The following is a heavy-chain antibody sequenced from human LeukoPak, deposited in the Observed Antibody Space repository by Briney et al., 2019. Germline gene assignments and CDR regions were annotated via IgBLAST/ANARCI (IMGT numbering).Heavy chain of an antibody. V-gene: IGHV3-33*01. D-gene: IGHD2-2*02. CDR1: GFTFSSYG. CDR2: IWYDGSNK. Sequence: GGSLRLSCAASGFTFSSYGMDWVRQAPGKGLEWVAVIWYDGSNKYYAESVKGRFTISRDNSKTTLYLQMNSLRAEDTAVYYCAREGGGIVVVPAARPLTDYYYYGMDVWGQGTTVTVSS. CDR3: AREGGGIVVVPAARPLTDYYYYGMDV. J-gene: IGHJ6*02.